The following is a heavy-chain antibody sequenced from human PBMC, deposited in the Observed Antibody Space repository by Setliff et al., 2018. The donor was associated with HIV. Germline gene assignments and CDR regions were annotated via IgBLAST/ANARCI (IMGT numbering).Heavy chain of an antibody. Sequence: ASVKVSCKVSGYTLTELSMHWVRQAPGKGLEWMGGFDPEDGETIYAQKFQGRVTMTEDTSTDTAYMELSSLRSEDTAVYYCATDRILGYCSSTSCSNAFYIWGQGTMVTVSS. CDR3: ATDRILGYCSSTSCSNAFYI. CDR2: FDPEDGET. V-gene: IGHV1-24*01. J-gene: IGHJ3*02. D-gene: IGHD2-2*01. CDR1: GYTLTELS.